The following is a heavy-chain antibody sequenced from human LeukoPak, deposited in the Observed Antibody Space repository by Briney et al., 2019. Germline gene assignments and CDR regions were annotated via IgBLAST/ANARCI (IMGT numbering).Heavy chain of an antibody. CDR1: GGSISSSSYY. V-gene: IGHV4-39*01. CDR3: ARQGYCNSTSCSGFDY. Sequence: SETLSLTCTVSGGSISSSSYYWGWIRQPPGKGLEWIGNIYFSGSTYYNPSLKSRVTISVDTSKNHSSLKLSSVTAADTAVYYCARQGYCNSTSCSGFDYWGQGTLVTVSS. D-gene: IGHD2-2*01. J-gene: IGHJ4*02. CDR2: IYFSGST.